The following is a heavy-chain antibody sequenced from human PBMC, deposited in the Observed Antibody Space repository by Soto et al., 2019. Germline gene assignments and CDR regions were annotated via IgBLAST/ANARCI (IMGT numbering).Heavy chain of an antibody. D-gene: IGHD6-6*01. CDR1: GYIFTNFY. Sequence: VQLVQPGAEVKKPGASVKFSCKASGYIFTNFYIHWVRQAPGQGLERIGIINPNGGSTNYAQNFQGRVTMTRDTSTSTAYMDLSSLRSEDTAVYYCTRGLASGDYWGQGTVITVSS. J-gene: IGHJ4*02. CDR2: INPNGGST. CDR3: TRGLASGDY. V-gene: IGHV1-46*03.